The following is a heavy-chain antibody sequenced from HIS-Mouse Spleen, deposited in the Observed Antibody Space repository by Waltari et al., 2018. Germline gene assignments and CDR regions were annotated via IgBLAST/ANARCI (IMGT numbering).Heavy chain of an antibody. J-gene: IGHJ2*01. CDR3: AREIPYSSSWYDWYFDL. D-gene: IGHD6-13*01. V-gene: IGHV4-39*07. CDR1: GGSRSSSRYY. Sequence: QLQLQESGPGLVKPSETLSLTGTVAGGSRSSSRYYWGWIRQPPGKGLEWIWSIYYSGSTYYTPSLKSRVTISVDTSKNQFSLKLSSVTAADTAVYYCAREIPYSSSWYDWYFDLWGRGTLVTVSS. CDR2: IYYSGST.